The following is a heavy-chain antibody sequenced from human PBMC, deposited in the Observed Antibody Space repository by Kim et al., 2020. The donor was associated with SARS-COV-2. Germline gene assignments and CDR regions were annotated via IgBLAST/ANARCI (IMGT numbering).Heavy chain of an antibody. D-gene: IGHD3-3*02. J-gene: IGHJ4*03. V-gene: IGHV3-21*04. CDR1: RLSFTPYG. CDR2: ISANSNDI. CDR3: ARNLDSGGGILAY. Sequence: GGSLRLSCVASRLSFTPYGMNWVRQAPGRGLEWVSSISANSNDIYYRDSVKGRFTISRDNAKKSLYLQMNSLRAEDTAVYYCARNLDSGGGILAYWGQGT.